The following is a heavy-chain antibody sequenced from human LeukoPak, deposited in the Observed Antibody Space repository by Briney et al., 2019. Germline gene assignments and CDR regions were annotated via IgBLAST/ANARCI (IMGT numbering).Heavy chain of an antibody. V-gene: IGHV1-69*04. D-gene: IGHD6-19*01. CDR1: GGTFSSYT. CDR2: IIPILGIA. Sequence: SVKVSCKASGGTFSSYTISWGRQAPGQGLEWMGRIIPILGIANYAQKFQGRVTITADKSTSTAYMELSSLRSEDTAVYYCARDLSWVGGILDYWGQGTLVTVSS. CDR3: ARDLSWVGGILDY. J-gene: IGHJ4*02.